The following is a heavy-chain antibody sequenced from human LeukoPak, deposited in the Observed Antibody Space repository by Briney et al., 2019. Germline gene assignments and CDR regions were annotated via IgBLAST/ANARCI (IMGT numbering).Heavy chain of an antibody. CDR3: AKGGGIHVSFDY. Sequence: GGSLRLSCAASGFTVSSNYMSWVRQAPGKGLEWVSVIYSGGTTYYADSVKGRFTISRDNSKNTLFLQMNSLIVEDTAVYYCAKGGGIHVSFDYWGQGTLVTVSS. CDR1: GFTVSSNY. D-gene: IGHD3-16*01. J-gene: IGHJ4*02. V-gene: IGHV3-66*01. CDR2: IYSGGTT.